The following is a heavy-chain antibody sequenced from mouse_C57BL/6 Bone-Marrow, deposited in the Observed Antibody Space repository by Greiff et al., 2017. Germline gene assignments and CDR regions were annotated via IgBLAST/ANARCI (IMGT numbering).Heavy chain of an antibody. D-gene: IGHD3-2*02. V-gene: IGHV1-82*01. CDR1: GYAFSSSW. Sequence: VKLMESGPELVKPGASVKISCKASGYAFSSSWMNWVKQRPGKGLEWIGRIYPGDGDTIYNGKFKGKATLTADKSSSTAYMQLSSLTSEDSAVYFCARNPRAQSTLFAYWGQGTLVTVSA. CDR3: ARNPRAQSTLFAY. J-gene: IGHJ3*01. CDR2: IYPGDGDT.